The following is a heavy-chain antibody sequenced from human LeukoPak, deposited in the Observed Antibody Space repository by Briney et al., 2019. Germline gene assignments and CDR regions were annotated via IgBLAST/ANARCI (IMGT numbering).Heavy chain of an antibody. J-gene: IGHJ4*02. CDR3: ATLRGASTAVFDS. CDR2: IHYSGAT. D-gene: IGHD2-21*02. V-gene: IGHV4-59*08. Sequence: PSETLSLTCTVSGGSINYDYWSWIRQSPGKRLEWIGYIHYSGATNYSPSLNSRVTISVDTSKNQFFLKLSSGTAADTALYYCATLRGASTAVFDSWGQGTLVTVSS. CDR1: GGSINYDY.